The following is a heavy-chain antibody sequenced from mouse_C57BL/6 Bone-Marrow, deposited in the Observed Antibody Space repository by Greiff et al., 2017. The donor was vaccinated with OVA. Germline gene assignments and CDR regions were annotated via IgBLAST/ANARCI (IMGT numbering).Heavy chain of an antibody. Sequence: DVMLVESGGGLVQPGGSMKLSCVASGFTFSNYWMNWVRQSPEKGLEWVAQIRLKSDNYATHYAESVKGRFTISRDDSKSSVYLQMNNLRAEDTGIYYCAYYSNYAWFAYWGQGTLVTVSA. CDR2: IRLKSDNYAT. J-gene: IGHJ3*01. D-gene: IGHD2-5*01. CDR3: AYYSNYAWFAY. CDR1: GFTFSNYW. V-gene: IGHV6-3*01.